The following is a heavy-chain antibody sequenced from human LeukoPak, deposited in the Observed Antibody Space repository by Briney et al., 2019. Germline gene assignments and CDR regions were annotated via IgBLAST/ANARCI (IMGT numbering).Heavy chain of an antibody. V-gene: IGHV1-69*06. D-gene: IGHD3-10*01. CDR3: ATKNFGDLYRHDDPFNM. CDR1: GGTLSNNV. Sequence: SVNVSCKASGGTLSNNVVSWVRQAPGQGLEWMGDIIPVFGTTNYAQKFQGRVTISADRSTSTAYMEVSSLKSEDTAVYYCATKNFGDLYRHDDPFNMWGQGTTVTVSS. CDR2: IIPVFGTT. J-gene: IGHJ3*02.